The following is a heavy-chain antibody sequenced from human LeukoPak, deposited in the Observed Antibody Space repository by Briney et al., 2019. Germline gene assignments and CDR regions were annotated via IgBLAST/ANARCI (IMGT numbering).Heavy chain of an antibody. V-gene: IGHV5-10-1*01. D-gene: IGHD1-14*01. CDR1: GYSFTSHW. CDR2: IDPSGSHT. Sequence: GESLKISCKGSGYSFTSHWISWVRQMPGKRLEWMGRIDPSGSHTNYSPSFQGHVTISTDKSLSTVYLQWSSLKASDTAMYYCAGLGSTYGFGFDFWGQGTLVTVSS. CDR3: AGLGSTYGFGFDF. J-gene: IGHJ4*02.